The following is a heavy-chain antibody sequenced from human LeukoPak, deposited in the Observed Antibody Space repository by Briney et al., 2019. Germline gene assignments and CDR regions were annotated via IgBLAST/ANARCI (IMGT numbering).Heavy chain of an antibody. CDR3: SRDSARRDGYNFDY. V-gene: IGHV3-30*04. CDR1: GFTFSTYA. J-gene: IGHJ4*02. Sequence: GGSLRLSCAASGFTFSTYAMHWVRQAPGKGLQWVALISYDGSIKHYADSVKGRFIISRDNSKNTLYLQMNTLRAEDTALYYCSRDSARRDGYNFDYWGQGTLVTVSS. CDR2: ISYDGSIK. D-gene: IGHD5-24*01.